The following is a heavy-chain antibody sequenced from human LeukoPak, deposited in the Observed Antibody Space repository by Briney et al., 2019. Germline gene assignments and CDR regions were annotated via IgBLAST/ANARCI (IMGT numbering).Heavy chain of an antibody. J-gene: IGHJ4*02. Sequence: ASVKVSCKASGYTFTSYEINWVRQATGQGLEWMGWMNPNSGNTGYAQKFQGRVTMTRNTSISTAYMELSSLRSEDTAVYYCARFLSNSWYYFDYWGQGTLVTVSS. D-gene: IGHD6-19*01. CDR2: MNPNSGNT. CDR1: GYTFTSYE. V-gene: IGHV1-8*01. CDR3: ARFLSNSWYYFDY.